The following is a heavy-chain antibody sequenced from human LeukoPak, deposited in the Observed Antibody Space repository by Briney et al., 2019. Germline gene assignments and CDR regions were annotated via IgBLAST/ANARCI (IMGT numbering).Heavy chain of an antibody. CDR1: GGSISSGSYY. Sequence: SETLSLTCSVSGGSISSGSYYWSWIRQPAGKGLEWIGRIYTSGSTNYNPSLKSRVTMSVDTSKNQFSLKLSSVTAADTAVYYCARGPTVTTGDDAFDIWGQGTMVTVSS. D-gene: IGHD4-17*01. V-gene: IGHV4-61*02. CDR2: IYTSGST. J-gene: IGHJ3*02. CDR3: ARGPTVTTGDDAFDI.